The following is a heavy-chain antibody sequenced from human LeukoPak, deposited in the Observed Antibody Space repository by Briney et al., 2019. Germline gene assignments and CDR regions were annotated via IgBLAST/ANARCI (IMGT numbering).Heavy chain of an antibody. Sequence: AGSMRLSCAASGSTFADYAIHWVRQAPGKGLGWVSLIGGDGGSTYYANSVKGRFTISRDNSKNSLYLQMNSLRTEDTALYYCAKAAERGYYDILTGYYRYYYYYYMDVWGKGTTGPVSS. J-gene: IGHJ6*03. CDR2: IGGDGGST. D-gene: IGHD3-9*01. CDR1: GSTFADYA. V-gene: IGHV3-43*02. CDR3: AKAAERGYYDILTGYYRYYYYYYMDV.